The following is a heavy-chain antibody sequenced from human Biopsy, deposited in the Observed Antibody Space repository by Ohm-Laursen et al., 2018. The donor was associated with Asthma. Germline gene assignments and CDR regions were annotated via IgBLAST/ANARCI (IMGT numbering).Heavy chain of an antibody. CDR2: IYYSGST. Sequence: TLSLTCTVSGVSISSDYWSWIRQPPGKGLEWIGHIYYSGSTNYQPSLKSRVTISVDTSKNQFSLKLRSVTAADAAVYYCARGISRVPGLFDHFDSWGQGTLVTVSS. V-gene: IGHV4-59*01. CDR1: GVSISSDY. J-gene: IGHJ4*02. CDR3: ARGISRVPGLFDHFDS. D-gene: IGHD3-10*01.